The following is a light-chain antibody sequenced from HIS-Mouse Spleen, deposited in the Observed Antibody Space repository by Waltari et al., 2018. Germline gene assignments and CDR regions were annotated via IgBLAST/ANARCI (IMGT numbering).Light chain of an antibody. CDR1: SSDVGGYNY. Sequence: QSALTQPRSVSGSPGQSVTISCTGTSSDVGGYNYVPWYQQHPGKAPKLMIYDVSKRRSGVPDRFSGSKPGNTASLTISGLQAEDEADYYCCSYAGSWVFGGGTKLTVL. CDR2: DVS. CDR3: CSYAGSWV. J-gene: IGLJ3*02. V-gene: IGLV2-11*01.